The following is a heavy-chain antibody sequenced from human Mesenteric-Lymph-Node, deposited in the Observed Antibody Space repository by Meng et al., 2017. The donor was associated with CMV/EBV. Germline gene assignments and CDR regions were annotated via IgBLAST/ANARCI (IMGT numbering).Heavy chain of an antibody. J-gene: IGHJ3*02. D-gene: IGHD1-26*01. CDR1: GGSFSGYY. CDR2: INHSGYT. Sequence: CAVYGGSFSGYYWSWIRQPPGKGLEWIGEINHSGYTNYNPSLKSRVTISVDTSKNQFSLKLSSVTAADTAVYYCARGGSYLQNGAFDIWGQGTMVTVSS. V-gene: IGHV4-34*01. CDR3: ARGGSYLQNGAFDI.